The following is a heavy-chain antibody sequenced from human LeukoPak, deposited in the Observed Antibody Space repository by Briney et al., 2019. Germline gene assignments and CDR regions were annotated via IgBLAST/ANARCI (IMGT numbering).Heavy chain of an antibody. CDR2: IYYSGST. CDR1: GGSISSHY. CDR3: ARANSGYKVWYYYYYMDV. D-gene: IGHD3-22*01. Sequence: SETLSLTCTVSGGSISSHYWSWIRQSPGKGLEWIGYIYYSGSTNYNPSLKSRVTISVDTSKNQFSLKLSSVTAADTAVYYCARANSGYKVWYYYYYMDVWGKGTTVTVSS. V-gene: IGHV4-59*11. J-gene: IGHJ6*03.